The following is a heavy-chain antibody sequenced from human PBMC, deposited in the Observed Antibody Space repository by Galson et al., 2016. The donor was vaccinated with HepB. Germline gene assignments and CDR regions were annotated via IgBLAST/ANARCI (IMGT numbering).Heavy chain of an antibody. CDR3: ARDHLVNMVRGDKHFHYGLDV. Sequence: SLRLSCAASGFSFNTYTMNWVRQAPGKGLEWVSVIHSIGDTFYADSVKGRFTISRDNLKNALYLQMNSLRVEDTAVYYCARDHLVNMVRGDKHFHYGLDVWGQGTTVTVSS. CDR1: GFSFNTYT. CDR2: IHSIGDT. V-gene: IGHV3-53*01. J-gene: IGHJ6*02. D-gene: IGHD3-10*01.